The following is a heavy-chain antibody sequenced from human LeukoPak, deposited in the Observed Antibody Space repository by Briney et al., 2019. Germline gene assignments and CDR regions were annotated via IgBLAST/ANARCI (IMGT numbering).Heavy chain of an antibody. CDR2: ISGSGGTT. D-gene: IGHD5-12*01. J-gene: IGHJ4*02. CDR3: AKDPYRASSGLVDY. CDR1: GFTFSNYA. V-gene: IGHV3-23*01. Sequence: PGGSLGLSCATSGFTFSNYAVSWVRQAPGKGLEWVSSISGSGGTTYYADSVEGRFTISRDNSKNTLYLQMNSLRAEDTAVYYCAKDPYRASSGLVDYWGQGTLVTVSS.